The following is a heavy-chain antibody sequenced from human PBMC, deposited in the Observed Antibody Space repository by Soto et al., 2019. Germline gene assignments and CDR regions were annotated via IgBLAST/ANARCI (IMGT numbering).Heavy chain of an antibody. D-gene: IGHD1-26*01. CDR1: GFTFTNYF. CDR2: ISPYDGSK. Sequence: QVQLVQSGAEVKKPGASVKVSCKASGFTFTNYFFHWVRQAPRQGLEWMGIISPYDGSKNYQQSLQGRVTMTSDTSTSTVYMELRSLRSEDTAVYFWARGDGRGSTGFYYYYGMDVWGHGTMITVSS. CDR3: ARGDGRGSTGFYYYYGMDV. V-gene: IGHV1-46*01. J-gene: IGHJ6*02.